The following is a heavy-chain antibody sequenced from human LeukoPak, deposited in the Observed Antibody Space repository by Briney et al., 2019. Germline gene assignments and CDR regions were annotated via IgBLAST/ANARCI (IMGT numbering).Heavy chain of an antibody. CDR1: GFTFSSYG. D-gene: IGHD3-22*01. V-gene: IGHV3-33*08. CDR2: IWYDGSNK. J-gene: IGHJ4*02. Sequence: PGTSLRLSCAASGFTFSSYGMHWVRQAPGKGLEWVAVIWYDGSNKYYADSVKGRFTISRDNSKNTLYLQMNSLRAEDTAVYYCARGFYYDSSGYYVYYFDYWGQGTLVTVSS. CDR3: ARGFYYDSSGYYVYYFDY.